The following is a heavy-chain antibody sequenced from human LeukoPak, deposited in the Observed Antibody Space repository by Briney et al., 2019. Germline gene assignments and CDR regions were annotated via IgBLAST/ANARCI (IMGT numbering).Heavy chain of an antibody. CDR1: GFTFSSYT. V-gene: IGHV3-23*01. J-gene: IGHJ5*02. CDR2: ISGSGGST. CDR3: AKDRFGIAAAGTNWFDP. D-gene: IGHD6-13*01. Sequence: GGSLRLSCAASGFTFSSYTMSWVRQAPGKGLEWVSAISGSGGSTYYADSVKGRFTISRDNSKNTLYLQMNSLRAEDTAVYYCAKDRFGIAAAGTNWFDPWGQGTLVTVSS.